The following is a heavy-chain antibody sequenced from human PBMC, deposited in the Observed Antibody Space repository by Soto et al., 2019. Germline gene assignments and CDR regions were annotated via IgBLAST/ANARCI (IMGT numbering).Heavy chain of an antibody. Sequence: QVQLVQSGTVVQRRGSSVKVSCQASGGSFSSHGMAWGRQAPGQGLEWMGGIIPTFGTATYAPKFQGRVTITADKSTNTAYMERSSLRSEDTAVYYCASERSAQYWDFWGQGTLITVSS. CDR3: ASERSAQYWDF. D-gene: IGHD2-15*01. V-gene: IGHV1-69*06. CDR1: GGSFSSHG. CDR2: IIPTFGTA. J-gene: IGHJ4*02.